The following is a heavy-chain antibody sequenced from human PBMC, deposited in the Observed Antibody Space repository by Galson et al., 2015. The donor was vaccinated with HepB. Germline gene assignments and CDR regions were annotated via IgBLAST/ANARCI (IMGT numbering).Heavy chain of an antibody. CDR1: GFTFSNAW. J-gene: IGHJ3*02. D-gene: IGHD3-9*01. CDR3: TIDPVLRYFDWLLSDAFDI. V-gene: IGHV3-15*01. Sequence: SLRLSCAASGFTFSNAWMSWVRQAPGKGLEWVGRIKSKTDGGTTDYAAPVKGRFTISRDDSKNTLYLQMNSLKTEDTAVYYCTIDPVLRYFDWLLSDAFDIWGQGTMVTVSS. CDR2: IKSKTDGGTT.